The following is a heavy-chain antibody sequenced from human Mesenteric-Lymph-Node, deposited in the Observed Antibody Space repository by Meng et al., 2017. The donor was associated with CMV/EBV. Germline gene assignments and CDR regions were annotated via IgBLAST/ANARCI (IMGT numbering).Heavy chain of an antibody. V-gene: IGHV1-2*02. Sequence: SVKVSCKASGYTFIDYYKFWVRQAPGQGLEWMGWINPKNGGTSYSQNFQGRVTMTRDTSISTAYMEVTRLRSDDTAVYYCARDWGAYTDYFFDYWGQGALVTVSS. CDR3: ARDWGAYTDYFFDY. CDR1: GYTFIDYY. D-gene: IGHD3-16*01. CDR2: INPKNGGT. J-gene: IGHJ4*02.